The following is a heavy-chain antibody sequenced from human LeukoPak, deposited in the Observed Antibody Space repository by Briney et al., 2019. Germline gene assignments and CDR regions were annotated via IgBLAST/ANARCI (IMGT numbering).Heavy chain of an antibody. Sequence: SETLSLTCTVSGDSISSYYWSWVRQPPGKGLEWVGYIYYSGSTNYNPSPESRVTIPVDTSKNQFSLKLSSVTAADTAVYYCARERARYGDFAYWGQGTLVTVSS. D-gene: IGHD4-17*01. CDR3: ARERARYGDFAY. CDR2: IYYSGST. J-gene: IGHJ4*02. V-gene: IGHV4-59*01. CDR1: GDSISSYY.